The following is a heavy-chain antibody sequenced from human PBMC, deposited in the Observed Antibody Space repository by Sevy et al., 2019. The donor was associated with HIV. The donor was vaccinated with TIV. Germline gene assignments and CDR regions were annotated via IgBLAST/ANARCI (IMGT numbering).Heavy chain of an antibody. D-gene: IGHD2-15*01. CDR2: ISWDGGST. V-gene: IGHV3-43*01. CDR3: AKDTRYCSGGSCYLDVGAFDN. Sequence: GGSLRLSCAASGFTFDDYTMHWVRQAPGKGLEWVSLISWDGGSTYYADSVKGRFNISSFISKNSLYLQMNSLRTEDTAIDYCAKDTRYCSGGSCYLDVGAFDNWGQGTMVTVSS. CDR1: GFTFDDYT. J-gene: IGHJ4*01.